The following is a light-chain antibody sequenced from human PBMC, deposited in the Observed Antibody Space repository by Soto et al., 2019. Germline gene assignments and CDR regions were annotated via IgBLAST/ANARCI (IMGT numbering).Light chain of an antibody. Sequence: DIQMTQSPSSLSASEGDRVTITCRASQSIMTYLNWYQQKPGKAPKLLIYDASNLQSGVPLMFSGSGSGTDFTLTISSLQPDDFATYYCQQSYSTPTFGQGTKLEIK. CDR1: QSIMTY. J-gene: IGKJ2*01. V-gene: IGKV1-39*01. CDR2: DAS. CDR3: QQSYSTPT.